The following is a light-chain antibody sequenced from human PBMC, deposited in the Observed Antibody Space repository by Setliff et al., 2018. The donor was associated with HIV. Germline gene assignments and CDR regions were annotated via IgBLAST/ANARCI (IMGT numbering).Light chain of an antibody. Sequence: QSVLTQPPSMSGTPGQKVTISCSGGVSNIGRNSVFWYQQLPGTAPKLLMYNNGQRPSGVPDRFSGSKSGTSASLAITDLRSGDEADYYCATSDDSLGAVVFGGGTKVNVL. CDR1: VSNIGRNS. V-gene: IGLV1-47*02. CDR2: NNG. CDR3: ATSDDSLGAVV. J-gene: IGLJ2*01.